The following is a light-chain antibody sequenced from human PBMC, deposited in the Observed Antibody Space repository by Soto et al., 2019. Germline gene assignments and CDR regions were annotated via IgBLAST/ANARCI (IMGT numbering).Light chain of an antibody. Sequence: DIQMTHSPSTLSASVGDRVTITCRASQSISSWLAWYQQKPGKAPKFLIYDASNLESGVPSRFSGSGSGTEFTLTISSLQPDDFATYYCQQYSSYWTFGQGTKLDIK. J-gene: IGKJ1*01. V-gene: IGKV1-5*01. CDR1: QSISSW. CDR3: QQYSSYWT. CDR2: DAS.